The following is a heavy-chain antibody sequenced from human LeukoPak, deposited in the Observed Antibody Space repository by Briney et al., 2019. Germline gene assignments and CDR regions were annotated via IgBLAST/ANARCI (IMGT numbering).Heavy chain of an antibody. V-gene: IGHV1-2*02. D-gene: IGHD6-13*01. Sequence: ASVKVSCKASGYTFTGYFLHWVRRSPGQGFAWRGWINPNSGGTYYTQRFQGRVTMTRDTSISTAYMELSSLRSDDTAVYYCARAQSLTAPAGTFANSWGQGTLVTVSS. CDR1: GYTFTGYF. CDR2: INPNSGGT. J-gene: IGHJ4*02. CDR3: ARAQSLTAPAGTFANS.